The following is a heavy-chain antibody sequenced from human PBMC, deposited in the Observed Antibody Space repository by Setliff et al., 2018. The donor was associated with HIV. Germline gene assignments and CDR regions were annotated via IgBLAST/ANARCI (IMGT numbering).Heavy chain of an antibody. CDR2: IYFSGST. V-gene: IGHV4-39*01. J-gene: IGHJ6*03. CDR1: GVSISSSSYF. D-gene: IGHD3-9*01. Sequence: SETLSLTCAVSGVSISSSSYFWGWIRRPPGTGLDWIGSIYFSGSTYYNPSLESRVTISVDTSKNQFSLKLTSVTAADTAVYYCARHPRHYNILTGYRYYYMDVWGKGTTVT. CDR3: ARHPRHYNILTGYRYYYMDV.